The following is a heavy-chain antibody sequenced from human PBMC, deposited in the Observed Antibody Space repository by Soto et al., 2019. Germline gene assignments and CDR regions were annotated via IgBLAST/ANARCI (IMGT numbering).Heavy chain of an antibody. CDR3: ARRYSSSWSGFDP. CDR1: GVTFSSYW. J-gene: IGHJ5*02. V-gene: IGHV3-7*01. D-gene: IGHD6-13*01. CDR2: IKQDGGEK. Sequence: PGGSLRLSCAASGVTFSSYWMSWVRQAPGKGLEWVANIKQDGGEKYYVDSVKGRFTISRDNAKNSLYLQMNSLRVEDTALYYCARRYSSSWSGFDPWGQGTLVTAPQ.